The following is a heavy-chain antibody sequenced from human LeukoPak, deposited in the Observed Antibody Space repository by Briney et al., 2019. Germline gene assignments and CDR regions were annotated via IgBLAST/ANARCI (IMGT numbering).Heavy chain of an antibody. V-gene: IGHV3-48*01. Sequence: PGGSLRLSCAASGFTFSSFSMNWVRQAPGKGLECVSYISSSSSTIYYAVSVEGRFSISRDNAENSLYLQMNSLRAEDTAVYYCARVLTGDRFDYWGQGTLVTVSS. D-gene: IGHD7-27*01. J-gene: IGHJ4*02. CDR2: ISSSSSTI. CDR1: GFTFSSFS. CDR3: ARVLTGDRFDY.